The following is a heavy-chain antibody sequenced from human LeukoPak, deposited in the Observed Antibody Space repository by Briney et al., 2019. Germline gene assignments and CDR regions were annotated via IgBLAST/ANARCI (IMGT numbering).Heavy chain of an antibody. J-gene: IGHJ6*03. Sequence: SVRVSCKASGGTFSSYAISWVRQAPGQGLEWMGGIIPIFGTANYAQKFQGRVTITTDESTSTAYMELSSLRSEDTAVYYCARASRWLLTPPPYYYYMDVWGKGTTVTVSS. CDR1: GGTFSSYA. D-gene: IGHD3-22*01. V-gene: IGHV1-69*05. CDR2: IIPIFGTA. CDR3: ARASRWLLTPPPYYYYMDV.